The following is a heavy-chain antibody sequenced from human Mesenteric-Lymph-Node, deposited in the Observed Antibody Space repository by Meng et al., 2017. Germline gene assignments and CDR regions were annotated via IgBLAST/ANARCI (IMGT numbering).Heavy chain of an antibody. CDR3: AKGGIAVVPTDY. D-gene: IGHD6-19*01. V-gene: IGHV3-23*01. Sequence: GESLKISCAASGFTFDDYGMSWVRQAPGKGLEWVSAISGSGGSTYYADSVKGRFTISRDNSKNTLYLQMNSLRAEDTAVYYCAKGGIAVVPTDYWGQGTLVTVSS. CDR1: GFTFDDYG. CDR2: ISGSGGST. J-gene: IGHJ4*02.